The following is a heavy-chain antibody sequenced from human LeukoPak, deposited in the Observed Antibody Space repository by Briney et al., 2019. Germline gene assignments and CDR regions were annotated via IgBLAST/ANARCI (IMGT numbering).Heavy chain of an antibody. Sequence: GGSLRLSCAASGFTFASYGMHWVRHAPGKGLEWVALIRYDVTNKYYTDSVKGRFTISKDSSKNTLYLQMNSLRAEDTAVYYCTRNQGYCTGGGCYIDYWGQGTLVTVSS. CDR3: TRNQGYCTGGGCYIDY. CDR1: GFTFASYG. CDR2: IRYDVTNK. V-gene: IGHV3-30*02. D-gene: IGHD2-8*02. J-gene: IGHJ4*02.